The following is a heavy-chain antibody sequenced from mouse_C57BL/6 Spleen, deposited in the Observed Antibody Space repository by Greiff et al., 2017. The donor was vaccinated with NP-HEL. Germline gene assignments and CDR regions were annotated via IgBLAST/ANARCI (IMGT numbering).Heavy chain of an antibody. V-gene: IGHV1-80*01. J-gene: IGHJ2*01. CDR2: IYPGDGVT. CDR1: GYAFSSYW. D-gene: IGHD2-5*01. CDR3: ARSYYSNWDFDY. Sequence: QVQLQQSGAELVKPGASVKISCKASGYAFSSYWMNWVKQRPGKGLEWIGQIYPGDGVTNYNGKFKGKATLTADKSSSTAYMQLSSLTSEDSAVYFCARSYYSNWDFDYWGQGTTLTVSS.